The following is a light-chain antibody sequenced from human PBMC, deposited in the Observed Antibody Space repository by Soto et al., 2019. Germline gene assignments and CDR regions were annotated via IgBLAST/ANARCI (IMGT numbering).Light chain of an antibody. CDR1: QDISNY. CDR2: DAS. CDR3: QQYDNLPFT. V-gene: IGKV1-33*01. J-gene: IGKJ3*01. Sequence: DIQMTQSPSSLSASVGDRVTITCQASQDISNYLNWYQQKPGKAPKLLIYDASNLETGVPSRFSGSGSGTDFTFTISLLQPEDIATYYCQQYDNLPFTFGPGTKVDIK.